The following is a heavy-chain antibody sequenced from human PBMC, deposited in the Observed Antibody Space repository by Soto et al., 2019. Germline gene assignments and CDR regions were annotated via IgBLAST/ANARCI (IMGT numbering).Heavy chain of an antibody. CDR2: IYYSGST. V-gene: IGHV4-39*01. D-gene: IGHD6-19*01. J-gene: IGHJ3*02. Sequence: QLQLQESGPGLVKPAETLSLTCTVSGGSITSSSYYWGWIRQPPGKGLEWIGSIYYSGSTYYNPSLKSRVTIPVDTSHNQFSLRLSSVTAADTAMFYCARQIIAVAGLNAFDIWGQGTMVTVSS. CDR3: ARQIIAVAGLNAFDI. CDR1: GGSITSSSYY.